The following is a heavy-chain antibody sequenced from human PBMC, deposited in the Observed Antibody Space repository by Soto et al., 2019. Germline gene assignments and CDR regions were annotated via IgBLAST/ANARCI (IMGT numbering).Heavy chain of an antibody. CDR1: GGSISSYY. V-gene: IGHV4-59*08. J-gene: IGHJ5*02. D-gene: IGHD3-9*01. Sequence: SETLSLTCTVSGGSISSYYWSWIRQPPGKGLEWIGYIYYSGSTNYNPSLKSRVTISVDTSKNQFSLKLSSVTAADTAVYYCARHTPLLTGYYDSGVGFDPWGQGTLVTVSS. CDR3: ARHTPLLTGYYDSGVGFDP. CDR2: IYYSGST.